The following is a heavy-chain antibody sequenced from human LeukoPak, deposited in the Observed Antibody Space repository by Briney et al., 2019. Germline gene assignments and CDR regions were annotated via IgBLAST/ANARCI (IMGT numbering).Heavy chain of an antibody. D-gene: IGHD3-16*01. CDR1: GFTFSSHG. CDR2: ISPSGGIT. J-gene: IGHJ4*02. CDR3: VRDRYYVPDY. Sequence: GGSLRLSCAASGFTFSSHGMNWVRQAPGKGLEWVSGISPSGGITYYTDSVRGRFTISRDNSKNTVSLQMNSLRAEDTAVYYCVRDRYYVPDYWGQGTLVTVSS. V-gene: IGHV3-23*01.